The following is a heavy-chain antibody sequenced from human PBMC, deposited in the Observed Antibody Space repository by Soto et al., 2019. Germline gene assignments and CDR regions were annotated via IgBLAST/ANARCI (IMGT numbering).Heavy chain of an antibody. V-gene: IGHV2-5*02. J-gene: IGHJ4*02. CDR2: IYWDDDK. D-gene: IGHD2-15*01. CDR1: GVG. CDR3: AHNRRVALDY. Sequence: GVGGGWIRQPPGKALEWLALIYWDDDKRYSPSLKGRLTITKDTSTNQVVLTMTNMDPVVTATYYCAHNRRVALDYWGQGTLVTVSS.